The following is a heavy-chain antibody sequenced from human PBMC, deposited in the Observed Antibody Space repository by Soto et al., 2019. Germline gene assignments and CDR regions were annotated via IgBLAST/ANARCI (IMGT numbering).Heavy chain of an antibody. V-gene: IGHV3-21*01. Sequence: GGSLRLSCAASGFTFSSYSMNWVRQAPGKGLEWVSSISSSSSYIYYADSVKGRFTISRDNAKNSLYLQMNSLRAEDTAVYYCARAIGSGCEFDFRYWGHGTRVTVPS. J-gene: IGHJ4*01. CDR3: ARAIGSGCEFDFRY. CDR2: ISSSSSYI. CDR1: GFTFSSYS. D-gene: IGHD6-19*01.